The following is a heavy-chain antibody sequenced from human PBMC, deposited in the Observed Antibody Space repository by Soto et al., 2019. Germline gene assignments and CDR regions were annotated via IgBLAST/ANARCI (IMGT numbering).Heavy chain of an antibody. CDR2: IYYSGST. CDR3: ARESYGSGSYYVNYYYGMDV. CDR1: GGSISSGGYY. D-gene: IGHD3-10*01. V-gene: IGHV4-31*03. Sequence: SETLSLTCTVSGGSISSGGYYWSWIRQHPGKGLEWIGYIYYSGSTYYNPSLKSRVTISVDTSKNQFSLKLSSVTAADTAVYYCARESYGSGSYYVNYYYGMDVWGQGTTVTVSS. J-gene: IGHJ6*02.